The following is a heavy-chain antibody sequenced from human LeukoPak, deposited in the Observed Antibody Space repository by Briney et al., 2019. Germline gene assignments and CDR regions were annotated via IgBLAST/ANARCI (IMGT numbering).Heavy chain of an antibody. J-gene: IGHJ3*02. CDR3: ARVDGRYYYGSGSYSLALDAFDI. Sequence: NPSETLSLTCTVSGGSISSYYWSWIRQPPGKGLEWIGYIYYSGSTNYNPSLKSRVTMSVDTSKNQFSLKLSSVTAADTALYYCARVDGRYYYGSGSYSLALDAFDIWGQGTMVTVSS. D-gene: IGHD3-10*01. V-gene: IGHV4-59*01. CDR1: GGSISSYY. CDR2: IYYSGST.